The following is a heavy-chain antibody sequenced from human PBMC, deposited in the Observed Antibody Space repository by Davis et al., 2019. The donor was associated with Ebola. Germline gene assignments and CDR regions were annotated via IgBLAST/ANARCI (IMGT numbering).Heavy chain of an antibody. Sequence: PGGSLRLSCTVSGGSISSYYWSWIRQPPGKGLEWIGYIYYSGSTNYNPSLKSRVTISVDTSKNQFSLKLSSVTAADTAVYYCARDLGSSHYFDYWGQGTLVTASS. CDR2: IYYSGST. J-gene: IGHJ4*02. V-gene: IGHV4-59*01. D-gene: IGHD6-6*01. CDR3: ARDLGSSHYFDY. CDR1: GGSISSYY.